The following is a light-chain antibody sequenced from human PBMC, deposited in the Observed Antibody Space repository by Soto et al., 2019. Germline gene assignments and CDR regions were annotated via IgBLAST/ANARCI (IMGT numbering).Light chain of an antibody. CDR1: QGISSY. CDR2: AAS. CDR3: QQLNSYPLT. V-gene: IGKV1-9*01. Sequence: DIQLTQSPSFLSASVGDRVTITCRASQGISSYLAWYQQKPGKAPKLLIYAASTLQSGVPSRFSGSGFGTEFTLTISSLQPADFATYYCQQLNSYPLTFGGGTKVEIK. J-gene: IGKJ4*01.